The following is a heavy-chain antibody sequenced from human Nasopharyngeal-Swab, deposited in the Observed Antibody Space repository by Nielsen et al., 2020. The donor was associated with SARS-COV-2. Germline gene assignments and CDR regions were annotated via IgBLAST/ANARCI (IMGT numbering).Heavy chain of an antibody. CDR1: GFSFSAYA. V-gene: IGHV3-23*01. CDR3: AKARYPHSAVYYNYYFDV. Sequence: GESLKISCAASGFSFSAYAMSWVRQARGKGLQWVSTISDDDGTTYYGDAVKGRFTISTDNFKNTLFLQMNSLRAEDTALYFCAKARYPHSAVYYNYYFDVWGKGTTVTVSS. D-gene: IGHD1-14*01. J-gene: IGHJ6*03. CDR2: ISDDDGTT.